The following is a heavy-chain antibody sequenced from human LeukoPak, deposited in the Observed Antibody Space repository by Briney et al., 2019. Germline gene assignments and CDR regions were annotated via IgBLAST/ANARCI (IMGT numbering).Heavy chain of an antibody. Sequence: GGSLRLSCAASGFTFSSYGMHWVRQAPGKGLEWVAVIWYDGSNKYYADSVKGRFTISRDNSKNTLYLQMNSLRAEDTAVYYCARESKQWLGTPFDYWGQGTLVTVPS. V-gene: IGHV3-33*01. D-gene: IGHD6-19*01. CDR1: GFTFSSYG. CDR2: IWYDGSNK. J-gene: IGHJ4*02. CDR3: ARESKQWLGTPFDY.